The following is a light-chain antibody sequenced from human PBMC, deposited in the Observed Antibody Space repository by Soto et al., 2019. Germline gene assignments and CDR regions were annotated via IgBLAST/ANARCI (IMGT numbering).Light chain of an antibody. J-gene: IGKJ1*01. Sequence: IQMTQSPSTLSASIGDRVTTACRASQTISSSLAWYQQKPGKAPKLPIYKASTLKSGVPSRFSGSGSGTEFTLTISSLQPDDFATYYCQHYNSYSEAFGQGTKVDIK. CDR3: QHYNSYSEA. CDR1: QTISSS. V-gene: IGKV1-5*03. CDR2: KAS.